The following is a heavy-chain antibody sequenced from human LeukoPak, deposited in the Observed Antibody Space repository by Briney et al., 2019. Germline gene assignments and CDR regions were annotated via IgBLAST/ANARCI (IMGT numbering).Heavy chain of an antibody. CDR1: GGSISSGSYY. J-gene: IGHJ4*02. D-gene: IGHD6-13*01. V-gene: IGHV4-61*01. Sequence: SQTLSLTCTVSGGSISSGSYYWSWIRQPPGKGLEWIGYIYYSGSTNYNPSLKSRVTLSVDTSKNQFSLKLSSVTAADTAVYYCARGYSSSWYGIDYWGQGTLVTVSS. CDR2: IYYSGST. CDR3: ARGYSSSWYGIDY.